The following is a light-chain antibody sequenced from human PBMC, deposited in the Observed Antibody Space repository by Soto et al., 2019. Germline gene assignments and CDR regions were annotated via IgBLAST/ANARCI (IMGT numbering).Light chain of an antibody. J-gene: IGLJ1*01. Sequence: QFALTQPASVSGSLGQSITISCTGTSSDVGSYNLVSWYQQHPGKAPKLMIYEVSKRPSGVSNRFSGSKSGNTASLTISGLQAEDEADYYCSSYAGSPYVFGTGTKLTVL. CDR1: SSDVGSYNL. CDR2: EVS. V-gene: IGLV2-23*02. CDR3: SSYAGSPYV.